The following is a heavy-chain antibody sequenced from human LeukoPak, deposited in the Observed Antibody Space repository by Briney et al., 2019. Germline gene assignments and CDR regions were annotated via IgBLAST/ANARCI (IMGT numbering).Heavy chain of an antibody. D-gene: IGHD3-22*01. V-gene: IGHV4-59*01. CDR1: GGSISSYY. J-gene: IGHJ3*02. CDR3: ARTHLYYYDSSGYPHPYAFDI. Sequence: SETLSLTCTVSGGSISSYYWSWIRQPPGKGLEWIGYIYYSGSTNYNPSLKSRVTISVDTSKNQFSLKLSSVTAADTAVYYCARTHLYYYDSSGYPHPYAFDIWGQGTMVTVSS. CDR2: IYYSGST.